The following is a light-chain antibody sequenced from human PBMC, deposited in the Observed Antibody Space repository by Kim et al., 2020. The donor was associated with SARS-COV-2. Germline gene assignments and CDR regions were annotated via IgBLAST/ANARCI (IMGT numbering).Light chain of an antibody. V-gene: IGLV2-14*03. J-gene: IGLJ1*01. Sequence: SITISCTGTTSDVGGYNYVSWYQQHPGKAPKLMIYDVSERPSGVSNRFSGSKSGNTASLTISGLQAEDEADYYCSSYTSSNTLNYVFGTGTKVTVL. CDR3: SSYTSSNTLNYV. CDR2: DVS. CDR1: TSDVGGYNY.